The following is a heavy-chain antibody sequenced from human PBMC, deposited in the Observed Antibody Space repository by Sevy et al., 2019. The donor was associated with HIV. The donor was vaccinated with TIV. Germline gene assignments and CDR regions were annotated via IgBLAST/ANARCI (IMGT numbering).Heavy chain of an antibody. CDR1: GFTFSDYS. V-gene: IGHV3-48*02. Sequence: GGSLRLSCAASGFTFSDYSMNWVRQAPGKGLEWVSCISGSSSPIYYEDSVKGRFTISRDNAKNSLYLQMNSLRDEDTAVYYCARNGDYDYWGQGTLVTVSS. CDR2: ISGSSSPI. CDR3: ARNGDYDY. D-gene: IGHD4-17*01. J-gene: IGHJ4*02.